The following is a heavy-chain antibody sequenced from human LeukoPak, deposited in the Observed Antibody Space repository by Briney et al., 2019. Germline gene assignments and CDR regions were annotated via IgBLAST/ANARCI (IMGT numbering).Heavy chain of an antibody. CDR3: ARERNLEIAVAGTIFDY. J-gene: IGHJ4*02. V-gene: IGHV3-48*04. CDR2: ISSSSSTI. D-gene: IGHD6-19*01. Sequence: GGSLRLSCAASGFTFSSYSMNWVRQAPGKGLEWVSYISSSSSTIYYADSVKGRFTISRDNDKNSLYLQMNSLRVEDTAVYYCARERNLEIAVAGTIFDYWGQGTLVTVSS. CDR1: GFTFSSYS.